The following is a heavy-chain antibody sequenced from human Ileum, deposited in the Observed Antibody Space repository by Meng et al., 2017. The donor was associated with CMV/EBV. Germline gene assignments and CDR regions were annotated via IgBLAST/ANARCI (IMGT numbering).Heavy chain of an antibody. J-gene: IGHJ6*02. CDR3: SRCGRATYGMDV. CDR2: IKSRTYRGTA. V-gene: IGHV3-49*04. CDR1: GFTFGDYA. D-gene: IGHD1-26*01. Sequence: GESLKISCTSSGFTFGDYAMSWVRQAPGKGLEWVGFIKSRTYRGTAEYAAAVKGRFTISRDDSKSIAYLQMNSLKTEDTAVYYCSRCGRATYGMDVWGQGTTVTVS.